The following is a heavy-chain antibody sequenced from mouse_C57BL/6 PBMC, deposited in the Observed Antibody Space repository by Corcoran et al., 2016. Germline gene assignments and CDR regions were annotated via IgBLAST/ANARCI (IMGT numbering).Heavy chain of an antibody. CDR1: GYTFTDYY. CDR3: ASPYGNYGGWFAY. V-gene: IGHV1-19*01. J-gene: IGHJ3*01. CDR2: INPYNGGT. D-gene: IGHD2-1*01. Sequence: EVQLQQSGPVLVTPGASVKMSCKASGYTFTDYYMNWVKQSHGKSLEWIGVINPYNGGTSYNQKFKGKATLTVAKSSSTAYMELNSLTSEDSAVYYCASPYGNYGGWFAYWGQGTLVTVSA.